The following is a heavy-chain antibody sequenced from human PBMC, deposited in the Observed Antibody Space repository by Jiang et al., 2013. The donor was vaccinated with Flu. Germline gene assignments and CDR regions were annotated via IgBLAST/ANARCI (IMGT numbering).Heavy chain of an antibody. CDR2: IIPIFGTA. V-gene: IGHV1-69*01. J-gene: IGHJ2*01. Sequence: GSSVKVSCKASGGTFSSYAISWVRQAPGQGLEWMGGIIPIFGTANYAQKFQGRVTITADESTSTAYMELSSLRSEDTAVYYCARAAWFSERITIFGGAMEAWYFDLWGRGTLVTVSS. D-gene: IGHD3-3*01. CDR1: GGTFSSYA. CDR3: ARAAWFSERITIFGGAMEAWYFDL.